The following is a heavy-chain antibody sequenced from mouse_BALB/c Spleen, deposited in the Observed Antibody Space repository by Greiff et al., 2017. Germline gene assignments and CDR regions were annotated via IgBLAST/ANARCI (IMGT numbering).Heavy chain of an antibody. J-gene: IGHJ4*01. Sequence: EVMLVESGGGLVKPGGSLKLSCAASGFTFSSYTMSWVRQTPEKRLEWVATISSGGGNTYYPDSVKGRFTISRDNAKNNLYLQMSSLRSEDTALYYCARGGYGNYVRYYAMDYWGQGTSVTVSS. CDR1: GFTFSSYT. CDR2: ISSGGGNT. D-gene: IGHD2-10*02. CDR3: ARGGYGNYVRYYAMDY. V-gene: IGHV5-9*03.